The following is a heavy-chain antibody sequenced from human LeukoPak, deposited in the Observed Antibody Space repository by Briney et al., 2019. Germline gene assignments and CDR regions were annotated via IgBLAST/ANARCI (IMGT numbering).Heavy chain of an antibody. CDR2: IYYSGST. J-gene: IGHJ4*02. D-gene: IGHD6-13*01. CDR3: ARHASWTGDYFDY. V-gene: IGHV4-39*01. CDR1: GGSISSSSYY. Sequence: SETLSLTCTVSGGSISSSSYYWGWIRQPPGKGLEWIGSIYYSGSTYYNPSLKSRVTISVDTSKNQFSLELSSVTAADTAVYYCARHASWTGDYFDYWGQGTLVTVSS.